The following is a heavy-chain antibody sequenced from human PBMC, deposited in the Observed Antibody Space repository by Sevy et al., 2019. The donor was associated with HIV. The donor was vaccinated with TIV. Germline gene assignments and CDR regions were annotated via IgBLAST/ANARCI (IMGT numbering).Heavy chain of an antibody. J-gene: IGHJ4*02. CDR1: YTFSRSV. V-gene: IGHV1-18*04. CDR2: ISTYNGKT. D-gene: IGHD6-19*01. Sequence: YTFSRSVITWVRQAPGQGLEWMGWISTYNGKTNYAQKFQDRVTMTTDTSTNTAYMELRSLRSDDTAIYFCARGRGIAVAGGGYYSDYWGQGSLVTVSS. CDR3: ARGRGIAVAGGGYYSDY.